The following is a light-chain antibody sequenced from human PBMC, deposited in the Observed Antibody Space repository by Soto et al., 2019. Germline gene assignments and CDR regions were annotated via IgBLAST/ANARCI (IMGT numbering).Light chain of an antibody. CDR3: QQYGSSPFS. V-gene: IGKV3-20*01. CDR2: GAS. Sequence: ETVVTQSPGTLSLSPGERATLSCRASQSVSSNYLDWYQQKPGQAPRLLIYGASSRATGIPDRFSGSGSATEFTLTISRLEPEDFAVYYCQQYGSSPFSFGAGTKVDIK. J-gene: IGKJ3*01. CDR1: QSVSSNY.